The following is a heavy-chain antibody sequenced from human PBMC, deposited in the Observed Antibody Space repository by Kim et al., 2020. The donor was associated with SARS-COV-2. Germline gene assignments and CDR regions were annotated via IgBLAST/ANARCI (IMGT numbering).Heavy chain of an antibody. Sequence: KGRFTISRDNAKNSLYLQMNSLRAEETALYYCAKDTAARRERYYYGMDVWGQGTTVTVSS. CDR3: AKDTAARRERYYYGMDV. V-gene: IGHV3-9*01. D-gene: IGHD6-6*01. J-gene: IGHJ6*02.